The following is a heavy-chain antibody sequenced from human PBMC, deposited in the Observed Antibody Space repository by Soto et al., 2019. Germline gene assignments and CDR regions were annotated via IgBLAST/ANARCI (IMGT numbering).Heavy chain of an antibody. J-gene: IGHJ4*02. D-gene: IGHD2-21*02. CDR1: GFTFSSYA. V-gene: IGHV3-30-3*01. CDR2: ISYDGSNK. CDR3: ARETVVTARNPVWDY. Sequence: QVQLVESGGGVVQPGRSLRLSCAASGFTFSSYAMHWVRQAPGKGLEWVAVISYDGSNKYYADSVKGRFTISRDNSKNTLYLQINSLRAEDTAVYYCARETVVTARNPVWDYWGQGTLVTVSS.